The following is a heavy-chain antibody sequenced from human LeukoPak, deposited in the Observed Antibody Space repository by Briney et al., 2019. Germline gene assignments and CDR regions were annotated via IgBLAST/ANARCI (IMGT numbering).Heavy chain of an antibody. CDR2: IYYSGST. CDR3: ARNGRITMVRGVRGFDP. V-gene: IGHV4-59*12. J-gene: IGHJ5*02. D-gene: IGHD3-10*01. CDR1: GGSISSYY. Sequence: SETLSLTCTVSGGSISSYYWSWIRQPPGKGLEWIGYIYYSGSTNYNPSLKSRVTISVDTSKNQFSLKLSSVTAADTAVYYCARNGRITMVRGVRGFDPWGQGTLVTVSS.